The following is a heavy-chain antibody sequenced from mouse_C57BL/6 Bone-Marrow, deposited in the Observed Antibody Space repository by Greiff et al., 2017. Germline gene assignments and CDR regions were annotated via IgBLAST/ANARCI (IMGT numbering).Heavy chain of an antibody. CDR2: IHPSDSDT. CDR3: AIIYGSSRGWYFGV. D-gene: IGHD1-1*01. CDR1: GYTFTSYW. Sequence: QVQLKQPGAELVKPGASVKVSCKASGYTFTSYWMHWVKQRPGQGLEWIGRIHPSDSDTNYNQKFKGKATLTVDKSSSTAYMQLSSLTSEDSAVYYCAIIYGSSRGWYFGVWGTGTTVTVSS. J-gene: IGHJ1*03. V-gene: IGHV1-74*01.